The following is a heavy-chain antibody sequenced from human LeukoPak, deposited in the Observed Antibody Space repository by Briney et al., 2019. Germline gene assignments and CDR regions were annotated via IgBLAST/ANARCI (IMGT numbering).Heavy chain of an antibody. CDR2: ISSSSSTI. J-gene: IGHJ4*02. CDR3: ASNSMVRGKGTDY. Sequence: GGSLRLSCAASGFTFSSYSMNWVRQAPGKGLEWVSYISSSSSTICYADSVKGRFTISRDNAKNSLYLQMNSLRAEDTAVYYCASNSMVRGKGTDYWGQGTLVTVSS. CDR1: GFTFSSYS. V-gene: IGHV3-48*04. D-gene: IGHD3-10*01.